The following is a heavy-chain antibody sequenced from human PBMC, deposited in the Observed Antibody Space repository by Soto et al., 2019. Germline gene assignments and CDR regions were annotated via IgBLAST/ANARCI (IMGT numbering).Heavy chain of an antibody. CDR2: IRGDGSDI. Sequence: EVQLVESGGGLVQPGGSLRLSCAASGFTFSSYWMHWVRQVPGKGLVWVSRIRGDGSDIQYADSAKDRFTISRDNAKNTLDLQMNSLRAEDTAVYYCAKDLVYGSGSLGHWGQGTLVTVSS. CDR3: AKDLVYGSGSLGH. J-gene: IGHJ4*02. CDR1: GFTFSSYW. D-gene: IGHD3-10*01. V-gene: IGHV3-74*03.